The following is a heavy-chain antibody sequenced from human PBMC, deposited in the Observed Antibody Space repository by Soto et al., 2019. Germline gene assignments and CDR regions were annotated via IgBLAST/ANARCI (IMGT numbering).Heavy chain of an antibody. V-gene: IGHV3-30-3*01. CDR3: ARDKRDLRFLEWSYYFDY. J-gene: IGHJ4*02. CDR1: GFTFSSCA. D-gene: IGHD3-3*01. Sequence: QVQRVESGGGVVQPGRSLRLSCAASGFTFSSCAMHWVRQAPGKGLEWVALISYDGSNKYYADSVKGRFTISRDNSKNTLYLQMNSLRAEDTAVYYCARDKRDLRFLEWSYYFDYWGQGTLVTVSS. CDR2: ISYDGSNK.